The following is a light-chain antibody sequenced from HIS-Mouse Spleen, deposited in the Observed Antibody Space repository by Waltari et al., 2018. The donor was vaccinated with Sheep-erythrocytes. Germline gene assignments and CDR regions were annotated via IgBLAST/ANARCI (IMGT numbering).Light chain of an antibody. CDR3: QQYNNWPLT. Sequence: EIVMTQSPATLSVSPGASAPLSCRASQSVSSNLAWYQQTPGQAPRLLIYGASTRATGIPARVSGSGSGTEFTLTISSMQSEDFAVYYCQQYNNWPLTFGGGTKVEIK. CDR2: GAS. V-gene: IGKV3-15*01. J-gene: IGKJ4*01. CDR1: QSVSSN.